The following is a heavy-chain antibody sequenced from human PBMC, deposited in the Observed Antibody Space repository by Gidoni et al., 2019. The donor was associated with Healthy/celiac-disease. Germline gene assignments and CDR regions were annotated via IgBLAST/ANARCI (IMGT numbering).Heavy chain of an antibody. J-gene: IGHJ4*02. Sequence: EVQLLESGGGLVQPGGSLRLSCAASGFTFSSYAMSWVRQAPGKGLGWVSAISGSGCSTYYAASVKGRFTISRDNSKNTLYLQMNSLRAEDTAVYYCARSPLRGVTPTIFDYWGQGTLVTVSS. V-gene: IGHV3-23*01. CDR2: ISGSGCST. D-gene: IGHD3-10*01. CDR3: ARSPLRGVTPTIFDY. CDR1: GFTFSSYA.